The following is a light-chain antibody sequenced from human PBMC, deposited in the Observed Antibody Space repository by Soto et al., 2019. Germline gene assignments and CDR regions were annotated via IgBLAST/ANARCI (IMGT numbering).Light chain of an antibody. Sequence: EIVLTQSPATLSLSPGERATLSCRASQSVSSYLVWYQQKPGQPPRLLIFDAANRAIGIPARFSGSGSGTDVTLTISSLEPEDFAVYYCQQRSNWPPNTFGQGTKLEIK. CDR3: QQRSNWPPNT. V-gene: IGKV3-11*01. CDR1: QSVSSY. CDR2: DAA. J-gene: IGKJ2*01.